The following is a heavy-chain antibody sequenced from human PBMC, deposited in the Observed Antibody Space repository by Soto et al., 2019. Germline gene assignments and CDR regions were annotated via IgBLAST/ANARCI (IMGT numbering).Heavy chain of an antibody. V-gene: IGHV4-34*01. CDR1: GGSFSGYY. J-gene: IGHJ4*02. CDR2: LNHSGST. D-gene: IGHD6-13*01. CDR3: ARTSSPRSPYSSSWYGGFDY. Sequence: QVQLQQWGAGLLKPSETLSLTCAVYGGSFSGYYWSWIRQPPGKGLEWIGELNHSGSTNYNPSLKSRVTISVDTSKNQFSLKLSSVTAADTAVYYCARTSSPRSPYSSSWYGGFDYWGQGTLVTVSS.